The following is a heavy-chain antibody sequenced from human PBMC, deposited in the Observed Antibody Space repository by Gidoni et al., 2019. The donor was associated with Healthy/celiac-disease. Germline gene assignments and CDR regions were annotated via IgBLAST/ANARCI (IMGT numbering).Heavy chain of an antibody. CDR2: IWYDGSNK. D-gene: IGHD3-3*01. CDR1: GFTFSSYG. J-gene: IGHJ4*02. V-gene: IGHV3-33*01. CDR3: ARDRAIFGVVIGGNYFDY. Sequence: QVQLVESGGGVVQPGRSLRLSCAASGFTFSSYGMHWVRQAPGKGLEWVSVIWYDGSNKYYADSVKGRFTISRDNSKNTLYLQMNSLRAEDTAVYYCARDRAIFGVVIGGNYFDYWGQGTLVTVSS.